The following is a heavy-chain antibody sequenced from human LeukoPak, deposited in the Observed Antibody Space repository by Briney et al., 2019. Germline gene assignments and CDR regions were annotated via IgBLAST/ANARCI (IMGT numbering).Heavy chain of an antibody. CDR1: GFTFSSYG. J-gene: IGHJ3*02. CDR3: ANPQLGGDAFDI. V-gene: IGHV3-30*02. D-gene: IGHD3-16*01. Sequence: GGSLRLSCAASGFTFSSYGMHWVRQAPGKGLEWVAFIRHDGSNKYYADSVKGRFTISRDNSKNTLYLQMNSLRAEDTAVYYCANPQLGGDAFDIWGQGTMVTVSS. CDR2: IRHDGSNK.